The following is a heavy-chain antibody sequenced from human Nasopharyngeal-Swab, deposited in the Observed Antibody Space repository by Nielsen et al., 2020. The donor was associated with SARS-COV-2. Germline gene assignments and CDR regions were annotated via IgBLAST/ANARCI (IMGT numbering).Heavy chain of an antibody. Sequence: ASVKVSCNASGYTFTGYYIHWVRQAPGQGLEWMGWINPNSGGTNYAQKFQGRVTVTRDRSRSTAHIELSRLRSDDTAVYYCARDYYDNYDSDYWGQGTLVTVSS. D-gene: IGHD3-22*01. V-gene: IGHV1-2*02. CDR3: ARDYYDNYDSDY. CDR1: GYTFTGYY. J-gene: IGHJ4*02. CDR2: INPNSGGT.